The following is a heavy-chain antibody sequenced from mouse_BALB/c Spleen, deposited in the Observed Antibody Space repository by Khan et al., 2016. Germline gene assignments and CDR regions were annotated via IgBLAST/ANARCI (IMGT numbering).Heavy chain of an antibody. CDR3: TTTVYCFDY. Sequence: EVELVESGGGLVKPGGSLKLSCAASGFTFSSYAMSWVRQTPEKRLEWVASISSGGSSFYPDILKDRFAIHRENARNILSLQMSSLTYEDTAMYYCTTTVYCFDYWGQGTTLTVSS. CDR2: ISSGGSS. D-gene: IGHD1-1*01. J-gene: IGHJ2*01. V-gene: IGHV5-6-5*01. CDR1: GFTFSSYA.